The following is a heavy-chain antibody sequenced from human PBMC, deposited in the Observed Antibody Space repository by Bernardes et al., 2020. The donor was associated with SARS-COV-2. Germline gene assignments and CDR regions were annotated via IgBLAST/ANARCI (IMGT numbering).Heavy chain of an antibody. CDR2: SGAGT. Sequence: GGSLRLSCAASGFTFTSYVMNWVRQAPGKGLEWVSGSGAGTYYADSVKGRFTMSRDSFKNTVYLQMNSLRVEDTAVYYCVKDHSVGTLGYFDSWGQGTLVTVSS. D-gene: IGHD1-26*01. J-gene: IGHJ4*02. CDR1: GFTFTSYV. V-gene: IGHV3-23*01. CDR3: VKDHSVGTLGYFDS.